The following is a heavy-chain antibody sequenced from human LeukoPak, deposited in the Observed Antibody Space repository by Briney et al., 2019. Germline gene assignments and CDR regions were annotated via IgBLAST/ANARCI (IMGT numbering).Heavy chain of an antibody. D-gene: IGHD4-11*01. CDR1: GFTFSSYS. CDR2: ISSSSSTI. Sequence: PGGSLRLSCAASGFTFSSYSMNWVRQAPGKGLEWVSYISSSSSTIYYADSVKGRFTISRDNAKNSLYLQMNSLRAEDTAIYYCAKRGDYSNHYYFDYWGQGTLVTVSS. CDR3: AKRGDYSNHYYFDY. J-gene: IGHJ4*02. V-gene: IGHV3-48*01.